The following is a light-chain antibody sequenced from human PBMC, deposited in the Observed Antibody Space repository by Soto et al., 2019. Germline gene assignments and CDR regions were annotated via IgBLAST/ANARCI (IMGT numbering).Light chain of an antibody. J-gene: IGKJ5*01. CDR3: QQYGSSPN. V-gene: IGKV3-20*01. Sequence: EIVLTQSPGTLSLSPGGRATLSCRASQSVSSSFLAWYQQKPGQAPRLLLYGAVNRATGIPDRFSGSGSGTDFTLTISRLEPEDFAVNYCQQYGSSPNIGQGTRLEV. CDR2: GAV. CDR1: QSVSSSF.